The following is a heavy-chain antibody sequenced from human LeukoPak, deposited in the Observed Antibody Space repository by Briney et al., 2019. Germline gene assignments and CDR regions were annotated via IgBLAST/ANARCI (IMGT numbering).Heavy chain of an antibody. V-gene: IGHV1-8*03. CDR1: GYTFTSYD. D-gene: IGHD2-2*01. J-gene: IGHJ3*02. Sequence: GASVKVSCKASGYTFTSYDINWVRQATGQGLEGMGWMNPNRGNTGYAQKFQGRVTITSNTSISTAYMELSSLRSEDTAVYYCARGNIVVVPAAIGIGRIDAFDIWGQGTMVTVSS. CDR2: MNPNRGNT. CDR3: ARGNIVVVPAAIGIGRIDAFDI.